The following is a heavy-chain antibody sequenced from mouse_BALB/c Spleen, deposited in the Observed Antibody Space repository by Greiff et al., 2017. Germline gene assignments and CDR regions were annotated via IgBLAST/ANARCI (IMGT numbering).Heavy chain of an antibody. V-gene: IGHV1-5*01. D-gene: IGHD2-3*01. CDR1: GYTFTSYW. J-gene: IGHJ3*01. CDR2: ISPGNSDT. Sequence: EVQLQQSGTVLARPGASVKMSCKASGYTFTSYWMHWVKQRPGQGLEWIGAISPGNSDTSYNQKFKGKAKLTAVTSTSTAYMELSSLTNEDSAVYYCTRSDDGYYPFAYWGQGTLVTVSA. CDR3: TRSDDGYYPFAY.